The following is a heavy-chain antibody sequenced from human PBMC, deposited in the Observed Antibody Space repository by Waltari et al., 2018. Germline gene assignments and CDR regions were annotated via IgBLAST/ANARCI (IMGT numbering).Heavy chain of an antibody. CDR1: GFSFNNYW. J-gene: IGHJ4*02. CDR2: RKQDGSEI. V-gene: IGHV3-7*01. Sequence: EVQLVESGGGLVQPGGSLRLSCAGSGFSFNNYWLSWLRQAPGKGLEWGANRKQDGSEIYYVDSVNGRFSISRENAKKSLYLQMNSLRGDDTAVFYCVTWGDLGNFWGQGTLVTVSA. CDR3: VTWGDLGNF. D-gene: IGHD7-27*01.